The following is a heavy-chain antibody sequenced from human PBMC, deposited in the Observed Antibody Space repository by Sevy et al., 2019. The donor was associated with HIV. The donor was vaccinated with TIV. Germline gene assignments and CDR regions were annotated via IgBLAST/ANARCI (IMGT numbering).Heavy chain of an antibody. CDR3: AKGDTSTRYYYYGMDV. CDR1: GFTFSNFG. V-gene: IGHV3-23*01. D-gene: IGHD2-2*01. J-gene: IGHJ6*02. Sequence: GGSLRLSCAASGFTFSNFGMSWVRQAPGKGLEWVSTISGIGGTTYYADSVKGRFTISRDNSKKTLYLQMNSLRAEDTALYYCAKGDTSTRYYYYGMDVWGQGTAVTVSS. CDR2: ISGIGGTT.